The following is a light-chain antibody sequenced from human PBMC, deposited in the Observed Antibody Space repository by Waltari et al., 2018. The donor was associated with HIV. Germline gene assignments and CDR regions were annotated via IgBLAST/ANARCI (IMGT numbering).Light chain of an antibody. J-gene: IGLJ3*02. CDR3: SSYTPSHSLV. CDR1: VTDIDFYKF. V-gene: IGLV2-14*01. CDR2: GVS. Sequence: HSALTQPASVSGSPGQSITISCSGTVTDIDFYKFVSWYRQYPGLAPQLVLYGVSSRPSGVSSRLSGSKSGDTASLTISGLEAEDEADYYCSSYTPSHSLVFGGGTKLTVL.